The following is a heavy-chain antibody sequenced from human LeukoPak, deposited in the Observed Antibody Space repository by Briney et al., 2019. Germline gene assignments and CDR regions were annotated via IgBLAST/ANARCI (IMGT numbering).Heavy chain of an antibody. J-gene: IGHJ6*02. Sequence: ASVKVSCKASGYTFTSYAMNWVRQAPGQGLEWMGWINTNTGNPTYAQGFTGRFVFSLDTSVSTAYLQISSLKAEDTAVYYCARGNVLRYFDWLLSYYYGMDVWGQGTTVTVSS. CDR2: INTNTGNP. V-gene: IGHV7-4-1*02. CDR3: ARGNVLRYFDWLLSYYYGMDV. D-gene: IGHD3-9*01. CDR1: GYTFTSYA.